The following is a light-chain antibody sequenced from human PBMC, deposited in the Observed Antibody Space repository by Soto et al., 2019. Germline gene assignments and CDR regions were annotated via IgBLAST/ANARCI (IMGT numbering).Light chain of an antibody. CDR2: XTS. V-gene: IGKV3-20*01. Sequence: DIVLTQSPGTLSLSPGERSAXSRRDSDSFSRTYLAWYQQKTGKATXXXFDXTSDRATGTPDRFSGSGCGTDFTLTISMLEREDSAVYYCQQFGDSGTFGQGTRLEI. CDR3: QQFGDSGT. CDR1: DSFSRTY. J-gene: IGKJ5*01.